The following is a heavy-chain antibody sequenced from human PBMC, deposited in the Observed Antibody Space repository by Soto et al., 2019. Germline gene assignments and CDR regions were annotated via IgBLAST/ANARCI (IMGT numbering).Heavy chain of an antibody. V-gene: IGHV4-39*01. D-gene: IGHD2-21*02. J-gene: IGHJ4*02. CDR3: ARQRTTVVTQAYFDH. CDR1: GESISSSSYY. CDR2: IYYSGRT. Sequence: SETLSLTCIVSGESISSSSYYWGWIRQPPGKGLEWIGSIYYSGRTYYNPSFKSRVAISIDTSKNQFSLKLSSVTATDTAVYYCARQRTTVVTQAYFDHWGQGALVTVSS.